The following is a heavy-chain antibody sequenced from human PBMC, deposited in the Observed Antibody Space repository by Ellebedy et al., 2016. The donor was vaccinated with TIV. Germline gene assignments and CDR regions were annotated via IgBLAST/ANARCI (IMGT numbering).Heavy chain of an antibody. CDR1: GGTFSSYA. Sequence: SVKVSCXASGGTFSSYAISWVRQAPGQGLEWMGGIIPIFGTANYAQKFQGRVTITADESTSTAYMELSSLRSEDTAVYYCARRLIAAAGLYYFDYWGQGTLVTVSS. CDR2: IIPIFGTA. J-gene: IGHJ4*02. D-gene: IGHD6-13*01. CDR3: ARRLIAAAGLYYFDY. V-gene: IGHV1-69*13.